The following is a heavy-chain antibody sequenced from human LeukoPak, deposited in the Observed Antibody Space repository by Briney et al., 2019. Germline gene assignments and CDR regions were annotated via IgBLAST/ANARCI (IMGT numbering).Heavy chain of an antibody. D-gene: IGHD3-10*01. CDR3: ARDPRGWFGELSFDY. CDR2: TNRRGDIT. J-gene: IGHJ4*02. V-gene: IGHV3-20*04. CDR1: GYTFGDYG. Sequence: PGGSLRLSCAASGYTFGDYGMSWVRQVPGKGLEWVSGTNRRGDITGYADFVQGRFTISRDNAKNSLYLQMNSLRAEDTAVYYCARDPRGWFGELSFDYWGQGTLVTVSS.